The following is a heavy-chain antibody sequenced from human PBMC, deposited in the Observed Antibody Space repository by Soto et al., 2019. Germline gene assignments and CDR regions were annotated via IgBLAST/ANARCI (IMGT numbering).Heavy chain of an antibody. CDR3: AKYVRDSGTYYLDY. CDR1: GGSIKGLY. J-gene: IGHJ4*02. V-gene: IGHV4-59*08. D-gene: IGHD1-26*01. Sequence: SETLSLTCTVSGGSIKGLYWSWIRQPPGKGLEWIGYIYYTGNTNYNPSLKSRVSMSVDTSKNQFSLKLNSVTATDTALYYCAKYVRDSGTYYLDYWGQGTLVTVSS. CDR2: IYYTGNT.